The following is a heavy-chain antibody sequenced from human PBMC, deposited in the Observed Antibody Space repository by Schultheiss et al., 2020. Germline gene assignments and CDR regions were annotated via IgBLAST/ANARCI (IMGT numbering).Heavy chain of an antibody. J-gene: IGHJ3*02. CDR1: GGSISSSSYY. Sequence: SATLSLTCTVSGGSISSSSYYWGWIRQPPGKGLEWIGSIYYSGSTNYNPSLKSRVTMSVDTSKNKFSLKLSSMTAADTAVYYCASGLSYYDSSGYYYAFDIWGQGTMVTVSS. V-gene: IGHV4-39*07. D-gene: IGHD3-22*01. CDR2: IYYSGST. CDR3: ASGLSYYDSSGYYYAFDI.